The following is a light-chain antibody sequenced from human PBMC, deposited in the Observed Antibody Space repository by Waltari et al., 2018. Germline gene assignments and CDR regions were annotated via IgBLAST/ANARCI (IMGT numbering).Light chain of an antibody. Sequence: HSALPQPASVSGSPGQSITIPCTGTSSDVGGYNYVSWYQQHPGKVPKLLIFDVSNRPSGVSNRFSGSKSGNTASLTISGLQAEDESDYYCCSFTSRSTWVFGGGTKLTVL. CDR1: SSDVGGYNY. J-gene: IGLJ3*02. V-gene: IGLV2-14*01. CDR3: CSFTSRSTWV. CDR2: DVS.